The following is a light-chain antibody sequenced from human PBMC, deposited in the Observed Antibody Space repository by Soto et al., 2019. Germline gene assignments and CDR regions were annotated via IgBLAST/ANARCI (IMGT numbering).Light chain of an antibody. Sequence: EFVLTQSPATLSLSAGERATLSCRTSQTLTIRYLAWYQQKAGQAPRLLIYSASTRASGIPDRFSGSGSGTDCTLTISRLQPEDCAVYYCQQYGSSPWTFGQGTQVAIK. V-gene: IGKV3-20*01. J-gene: IGKJ1*01. CDR2: SAS. CDR3: QQYGSSPWT. CDR1: QTLTIRY.